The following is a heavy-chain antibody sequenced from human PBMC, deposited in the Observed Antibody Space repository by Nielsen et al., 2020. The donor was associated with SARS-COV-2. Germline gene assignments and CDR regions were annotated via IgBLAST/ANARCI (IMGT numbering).Heavy chain of an antibody. J-gene: IGHJ4*02. CDR2: INWNGGST. Sequence: GGSLRLSCAASGFTFDDSGMSWVRQAPGQGLEWVSGINWNGGSTAYADSVKGRFTISRDDAKNSLFLQMNSLRVEDTGVYYCARVDWSDEGFGYWDQGTLVTVSS. V-gene: IGHV3-20*04. CDR3: ARVDWSDEGFGY. CDR1: GFTFDDSG. D-gene: IGHD3/OR15-3a*01.